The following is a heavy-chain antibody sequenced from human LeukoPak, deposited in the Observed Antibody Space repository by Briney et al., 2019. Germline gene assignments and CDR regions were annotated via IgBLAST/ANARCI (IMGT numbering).Heavy chain of an antibody. Sequence: GGSLRLSCAASGFTFSSYAMSWVRQAPGKGLEWVSDISGSGGSTYYADSVKGRFTISRDNSKNTLYLQMNSLRAEDTAVYYCAKDGGHYYDSSGYYHTPIGYWGQGTLVTVSS. CDR3: AKDGGHYYDSSGYYHTPIGY. J-gene: IGHJ4*02. D-gene: IGHD3-22*01. CDR2: ISGSGGST. V-gene: IGHV3-23*01. CDR1: GFTFSSYA.